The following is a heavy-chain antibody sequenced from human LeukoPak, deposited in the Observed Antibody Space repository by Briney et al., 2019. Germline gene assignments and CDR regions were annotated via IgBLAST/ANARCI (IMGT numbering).Heavy chain of an antibody. CDR3: ARLGSLYYYDSSGSP. V-gene: IGHV1-69*04. Sequence: GASVKVSSKASGGTFSSYAISWVRQAPGQGLEWMGRIIPILGIANYAQKFQGRVTITADKSTSTAYMELSSLRSEDTAVYYCARLGSLYYYDSSGSPWGQGTLVTVSS. D-gene: IGHD3-22*01. CDR2: IIPILGIA. CDR1: GGTFSSYA. J-gene: IGHJ5*02.